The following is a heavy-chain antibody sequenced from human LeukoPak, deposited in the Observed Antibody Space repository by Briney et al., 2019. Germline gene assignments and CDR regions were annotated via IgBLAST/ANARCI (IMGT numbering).Heavy chain of an antibody. V-gene: IGHV1-69*13. CDR3: ARETSSSWYSPYYYYYGMDV. Sequence: EASVKVSCKASGGTFSSYAISWVRQAPGQGLEWMGGIIPIFGTANYAQKFQGRVTITADESTSTAYMELSSLRSEDTAVYYCARETSSSWYSPYYYYYGMDVWGQGTTVTVSS. CDR1: GGTFSSYA. J-gene: IGHJ6*02. CDR2: IIPIFGTA. D-gene: IGHD6-13*01.